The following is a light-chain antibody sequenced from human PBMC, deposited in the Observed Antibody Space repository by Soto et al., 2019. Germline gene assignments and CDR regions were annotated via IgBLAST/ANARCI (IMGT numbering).Light chain of an antibody. CDR1: QGISSY. Sequence: DIQLTQSPSFLSASVGDRVTITCRASQGISSYLAWYQQKPGNAPKLLIYAASTLQSGVPSRLSGSGSGTEFTLTITRLQPEDFATYYCQHLYSYPPTFGGGTKVEIK. J-gene: IGKJ4*01. CDR3: QHLYSYPPT. V-gene: IGKV1-9*01. CDR2: AAS.